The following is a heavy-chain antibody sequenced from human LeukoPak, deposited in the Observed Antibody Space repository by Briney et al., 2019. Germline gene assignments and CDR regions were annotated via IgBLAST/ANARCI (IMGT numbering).Heavy chain of an antibody. D-gene: IGHD6-13*01. CDR2: ISYDGSNK. CDR1: GFTFSSYG. Sequence: GGSLRLSCAASGFTFSSYGMHWVRQAPGKGLEWVALISYDGSNKYFADSVKGRFTISRDNPKNTLYLQMHSLRAEDTAVYYCAKDNVAAAGRYFDYWGQGTLDTVSS. CDR3: AKDNVAAAGRYFDY. V-gene: IGHV3-30*18. J-gene: IGHJ4*02.